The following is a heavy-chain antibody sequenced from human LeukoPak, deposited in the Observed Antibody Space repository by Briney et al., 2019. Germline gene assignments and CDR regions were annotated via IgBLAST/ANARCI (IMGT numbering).Heavy chain of an antibody. J-gene: IGHJ3*02. CDR2: ISYDGSNK. CDR3: AKTPRSIAAAGSAFDI. Sequence: GGSLRLSCAASGFTFSSYSMNWVRQAPGKGLEWVAVISYDGSNKYYADSVKGRFTISRDNSKNTLYLQMNSLRAEDTAVYYCAKTPRSIAAAGSAFDIWGQGTMVTVSS. D-gene: IGHD6-13*01. V-gene: IGHV3-30*18. CDR1: GFTFSSYS.